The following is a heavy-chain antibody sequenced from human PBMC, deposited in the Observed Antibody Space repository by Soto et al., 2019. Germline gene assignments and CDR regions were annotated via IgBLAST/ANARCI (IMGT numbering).Heavy chain of an antibody. D-gene: IGHD3-10*01. CDR3: ASWFGAFDY. Sequence: QVQLVESGGGVVQPGRSLRLSCAASGFTFSSYGMHWVRQAPGKGLEWVAVISYDGSNKYYADSVKGRFTISRDNSKNTLYLQMNGLRAEDTAVYYCASWFGAFDYWGQGTLVTVSS. V-gene: IGHV3-30*03. CDR2: ISYDGSNK. CDR1: GFTFSSYG. J-gene: IGHJ4*02.